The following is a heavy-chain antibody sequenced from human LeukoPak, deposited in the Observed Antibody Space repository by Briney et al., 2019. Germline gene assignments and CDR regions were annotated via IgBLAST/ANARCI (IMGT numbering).Heavy chain of an antibody. J-gene: IGHJ4*02. D-gene: IGHD5-18*01. Sequence: TGGSLRLSCAASEFTFSTYWMSWVRQAPGKGLEWVANINQDGSEKYYVDSVKGRFTISRDNANNSLHLQIHSLRAEDTAVYYCARDTAMVTDYWGQGTLVTVSS. CDR2: INQDGSEK. V-gene: IGHV3-7*01. CDR1: EFTFSTYW. CDR3: ARDTAMVTDY.